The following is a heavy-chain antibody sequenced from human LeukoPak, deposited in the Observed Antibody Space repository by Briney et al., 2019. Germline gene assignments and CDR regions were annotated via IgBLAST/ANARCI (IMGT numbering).Heavy chain of an antibody. D-gene: IGHD4-23*01. J-gene: IGHJ5*02. V-gene: IGHV1-46*04. CDR3: AKSVTADP. CDR2: INPSGGST. CDR1: GYTFTSYY. Sequence: ASVKVSCKASGYTFTSYYMHWVRQAPGQGLEWMGIINPSGGSTNYADSVKGRFTISRDNSRNTVYLQMNSLRAEDTAVYYCAKSVTADPWGQGTLVTVSS.